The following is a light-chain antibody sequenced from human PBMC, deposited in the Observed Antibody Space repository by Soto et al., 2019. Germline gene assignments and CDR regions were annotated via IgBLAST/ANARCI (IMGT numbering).Light chain of an antibody. Sequence: QSVLTQPPSVSAAPGQKVTISCSGSSSNIGNNYVSWYQQLPGTAPKLLMYDNNKRPSGIPDRFSGSKYGTSATLGITGLQTGDDADYYCGTWDSSLSAGVFGGGTKVTVL. CDR2: DNN. V-gene: IGLV1-51*01. CDR1: SSNIGNNY. CDR3: GTWDSSLSAGV. J-gene: IGLJ2*01.